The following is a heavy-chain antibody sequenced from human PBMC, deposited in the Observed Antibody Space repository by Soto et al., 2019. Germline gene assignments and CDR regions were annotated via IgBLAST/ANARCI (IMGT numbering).Heavy chain of an antibody. J-gene: IGHJ4*02. D-gene: IGHD3-3*01. CDR3: TTDWWDHFDFWSGYPVDY. V-gene: IGHV3-15*01. CDR1: GFTFSNAW. CDR2: IKSKTDGGTT. Sequence: GSLRLSCAASGFTFSNAWMSWVRQAPGKGLEWVGRIKSKTDGGTTDYAAPVKGRLTISRDDSKNTLYLQMNSLKTEDTAVYYCTTDWWDHFDFWSGYPVDYWGQGTLVTVSS.